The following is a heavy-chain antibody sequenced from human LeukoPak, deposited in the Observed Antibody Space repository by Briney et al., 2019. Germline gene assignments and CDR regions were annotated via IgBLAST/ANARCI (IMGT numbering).Heavy chain of an antibody. CDR1: GGSISRHH. Sequence: SETLSLTYSISGGSISRHHWSWIRQPPGKGLEWIGYINYSGTTSYNPSLKSRVTISVDTSKNQFSLKLNSVTAADTAVYYCARDSVATAGISFHYWGQGTLVTVSS. D-gene: IGHD6-13*01. CDR3: ARDSVATAGISFHY. CDR2: INYSGTT. J-gene: IGHJ4*02. V-gene: IGHV4-59*11.